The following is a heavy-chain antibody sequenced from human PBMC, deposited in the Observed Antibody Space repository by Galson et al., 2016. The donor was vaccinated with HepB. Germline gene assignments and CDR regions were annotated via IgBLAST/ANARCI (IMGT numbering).Heavy chain of an antibody. Sequence: SLRLSCAASGFTSSSHSMHWVRQAPGRGLEWVARIKSESDGGATDYATSVKGRFTISRDDSKNVLYLQMNSLKTEDTAIYYCITEGQSNYDNMVHWRWGQGTLVTVSS. D-gene: IGHD3-9*01. V-gene: IGHV3-15*07. CDR1: GFTSSSHS. CDR3: ITEGQSNYDNMVHWR. CDR2: IKSESDGGAT. J-gene: IGHJ4*02.